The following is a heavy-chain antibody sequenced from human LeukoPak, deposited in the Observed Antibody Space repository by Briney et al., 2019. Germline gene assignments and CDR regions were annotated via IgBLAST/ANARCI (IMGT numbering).Heavy chain of an antibody. V-gene: IGHV3-23*01. CDR1: GFTFNSYT. J-gene: IGHJ4*02. D-gene: IGHD5-18*01. CDR2: ISGSGGST. CDR3: AKLWLRGFDY. Sequence: GGSLRLSCAASGFTFNSYTMSWVRQAPGKGLEWVSAISGSGGSTYYADSVKGRFTISRDNSKNTLYLQMNSLRAEDTAVYYCAKLWLRGFDYWGQGTLVTVSS.